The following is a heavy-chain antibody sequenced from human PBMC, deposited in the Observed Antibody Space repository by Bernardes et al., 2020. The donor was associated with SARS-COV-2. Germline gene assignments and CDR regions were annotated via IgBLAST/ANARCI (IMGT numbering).Heavy chain of an antibody. V-gene: IGHV4-34*01. Sequence: SETLSLTCAVYGGSFSGSYWSWIRQHPGTGLAWIGELNHSGRTHYNPSLKSRVTISVDTSKNQFSLKLSSVTAADTAVYYCARGRITIFGVVLQAKRHNWFDPWGQGTLVTGSS. CDR1: GGSFSGSY. D-gene: IGHD3-3*01. CDR2: LNHSGRT. CDR3: ARGRITIFGVVLQAKRHNWFDP. J-gene: IGHJ5*02.